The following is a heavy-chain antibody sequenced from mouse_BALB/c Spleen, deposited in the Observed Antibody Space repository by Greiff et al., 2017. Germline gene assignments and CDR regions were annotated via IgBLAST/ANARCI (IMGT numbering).Heavy chain of an antibody. CDR1: GYTFTSSW. CDR2: IAPGSGST. V-gene: IGHV1S41*01. D-gene: IGHD1-1*01. J-gene: IGHJ4*01. Sequence: DLVKPGASVKLSCKASGYTFTSSWINWIKQRPGQGLEWIGRIAPGSGSTYYNEMFKGKATLTVDTSSSTAYIQLSSLSSEDSAVYFCARDYDLTPIAMDYWGQGTSVTVSS. CDR3: ARDYDLTPIAMDY.